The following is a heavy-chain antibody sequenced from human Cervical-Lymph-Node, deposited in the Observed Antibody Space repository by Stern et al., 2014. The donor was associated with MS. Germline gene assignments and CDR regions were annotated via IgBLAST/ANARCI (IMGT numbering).Heavy chain of an antibody. D-gene: IGHD4-17*01. CDR1: GYSFTANW. V-gene: IGHV5-51*01. CDR2: IYPGDSDT. J-gene: IGHJ4*02. Sequence: EVQLVESGAEVKKPGESLKISCKGSGYSFTANWIAWVRQMPGKGLEWMGIIYPGDSDTRYSPSFQGQVTLSADKSISTAYLQWSSLKASDTGMYYCARDYGDYAFDYWGQGTLVTVSS. CDR3: ARDYGDYAFDY.